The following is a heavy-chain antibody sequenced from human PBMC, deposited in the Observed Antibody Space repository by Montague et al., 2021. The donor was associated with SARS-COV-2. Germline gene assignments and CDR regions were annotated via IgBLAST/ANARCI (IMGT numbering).Heavy chain of an antibody. CDR2: IYYSGST. CDR3: ARARVVAPTTMNCFDP. CDR1: GGSISSGGYY. D-gene: IGHD2-2*01. V-gene: IGHV4-31*03. Sequence: TLSLTCTVSGGSISSGGYYWSWIRQHPGKGLEWIGYIYYSGSTYYNLSLKSRLTISVATSQNWFSLKLSSVTAADTAMYYCARARVVAPTTMNCFDPWGQGTLVTVSS. J-gene: IGHJ5*02.